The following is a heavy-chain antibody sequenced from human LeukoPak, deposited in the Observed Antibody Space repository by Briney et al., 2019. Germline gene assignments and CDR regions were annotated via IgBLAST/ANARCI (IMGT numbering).Heavy chain of an antibody. CDR1: GFTFSSYS. J-gene: IGHJ4*02. D-gene: IGHD1-26*01. CDR2: ISSSSSYI. Sequence: GGSLRLSCAASGFTFSSYSMNWVRQAPGKGLEWVSSISSSSSYIYYADSVKGRFTTSRDNAKNSLYLQMNSLRAEDTAVYYCAREGVVGAFYDWGQGTLVTVSS. CDR3: AREGVVGAFYD. V-gene: IGHV3-21*01.